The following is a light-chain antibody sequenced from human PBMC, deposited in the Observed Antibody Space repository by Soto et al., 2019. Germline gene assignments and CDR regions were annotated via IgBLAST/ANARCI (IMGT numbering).Light chain of an antibody. V-gene: IGLV1-40*01. CDR2: GNR. CDR1: SSNLGAGYD. CDR3: QAYDYSLTASV. Sequence: QSVLKQPPSVSGAPGQRVTISCTGKSSNLGAGYDVHWYQQLPGAAPKLVIFGNRNRPSGIPERFSGSKSGTSASLAITGLQAEDEADYYCQAYDYSLTASVFGGGTKVTVL. J-gene: IGLJ3*02.